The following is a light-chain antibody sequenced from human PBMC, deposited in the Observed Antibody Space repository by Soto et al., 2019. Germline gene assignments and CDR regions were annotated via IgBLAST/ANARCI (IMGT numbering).Light chain of an antibody. V-gene: IGLV8-61*01. CDR2: STN. CDR1: SGSVSSSNS. Sequence: QAVVTQEPSFSVSPGGTVTLTCALSSGSVSSSNSPSWYQQTPGQAPRTLIYSTNTRSSGVPDRFSGSILGNKAALTITGTQADDESDYYCGVYMGSGTWLFGGGTKLTVL. CDR3: GVYMGSGTWL. J-gene: IGLJ3*02.